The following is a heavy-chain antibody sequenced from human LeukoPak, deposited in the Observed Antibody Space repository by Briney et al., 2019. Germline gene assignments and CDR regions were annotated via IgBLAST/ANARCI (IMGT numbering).Heavy chain of an antibody. Sequence: SETLSLTCTVSGGSISSSSYYWGWIRQPPGKGLEWIGSIYYSGSTYYNPSLKSRVTISVDTSKNQFSLKLSSVTAADTAVYYCARDRKQQLVQRGIDYWGQGTLVTVSS. J-gene: IGHJ4*02. CDR1: GGSISSSSYY. V-gene: IGHV4-39*07. CDR3: ARDRKQQLVQRGIDY. D-gene: IGHD6-13*01. CDR2: IYYSGST.